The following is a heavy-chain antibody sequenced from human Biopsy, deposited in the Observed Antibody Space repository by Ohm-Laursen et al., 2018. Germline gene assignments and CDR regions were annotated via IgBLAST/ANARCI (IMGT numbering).Heavy chain of an antibody. V-gene: IGHV4-59*01. D-gene: IGHD2/OR15-2a*01. J-gene: IGHJ6*02. CDR1: GGSISSDY. Sequence: SETLSLTCSVSGGSISSDYWSWIRQTPGKGLEWIGYLYYSGRTNYNPSLKSRVTISVDTSKNQFSLRLNSVTAADTAVYYCARATNSTGWPYYYFYGMDVWGQGTTVTVS. CDR3: ARATNSTGWPYYYFYGMDV. CDR2: LYYSGRT.